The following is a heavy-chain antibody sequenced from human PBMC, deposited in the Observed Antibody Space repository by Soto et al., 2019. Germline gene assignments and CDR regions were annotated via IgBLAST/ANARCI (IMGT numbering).Heavy chain of an antibody. Sequence: QVQLVESGGGVVQPGRSLRLSCAASGFTFSSYGMHWVRQAPGKGLEWVAVISYDGSNKYYAESVKGRFTISRDNSKNTLYLQMNSLRAEDTAVYYCAKDSSSSGLDYWGQGTLVTVSS. D-gene: IGHD6-6*01. J-gene: IGHJ4*02. CDR3: AKDSSSSGLDY. CDR1: GFTFSSYG. CDR2: ISYDGSNK. V-gene: IGHV3-30*18.